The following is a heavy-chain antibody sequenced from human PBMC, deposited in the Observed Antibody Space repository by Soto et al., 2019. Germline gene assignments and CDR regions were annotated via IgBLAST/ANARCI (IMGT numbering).Heavy chain of an antibody. CDR2: ISGSGGST. Sequence: EVQLLESGGGLVQPGGSLRLSCAASGFTFSSYAMSWVRQAPGKGLEWVSAISGSGGSTYYADSVKGRFTISRDNSKNTLHLQMNSLRAEDTAVYYGAKGGGYDLSAFDTWGQGTMVTVSS. J-gene: IGHJ3*02. D-gene: IGHD5-12*01. V-gene: IGHV3-23*01. CDR3: AKGGGYDLSAFDT. CDR1: GFTFSSYA.